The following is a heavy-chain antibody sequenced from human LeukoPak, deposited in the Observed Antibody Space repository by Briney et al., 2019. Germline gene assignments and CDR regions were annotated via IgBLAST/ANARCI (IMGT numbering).Heavy chain of an antibody. CDR1: GYSISYGYF. V-gene: IGHV4-38-2*02. J-gene: IGHJ4*02. D-gene: IGHD6-13*01. CDR3: ASLTRDGYHFEW. Sequence: SETLSLTCSVSGYSISYGYFWAWIRQPPGKGLERIGSVYHSGSTHYTPSFKSRVTISLDTSKNHFSLKLTSVTAADTAVYFCASLTRDGYHFEWWGRGTLVTVSS. CDR2: VYHSGST.